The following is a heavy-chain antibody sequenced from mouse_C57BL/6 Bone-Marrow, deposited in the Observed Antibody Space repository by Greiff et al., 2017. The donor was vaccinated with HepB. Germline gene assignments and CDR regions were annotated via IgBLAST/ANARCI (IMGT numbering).Heavy chain of an antibody. V-gene: IGHV7-4*01. CDR1: GFTFTDYY. CDR2: IRNKANGYTT. J-gene: IGHJ4*01. D-gene: IGHD4-1*01. CDR3: VKAPPGTPYAMDY. Sequence: DVMLVESGGGLVQPGASLRLSCAASGFTFTDYYMSWVRQPPGKAPEWLALIRNKANGYTTEYTASVKGRFTISRDNSQNILYLQMNTLRAEDSATYYCVKAPPGTPYAMDYWGQGTSVTVSS.